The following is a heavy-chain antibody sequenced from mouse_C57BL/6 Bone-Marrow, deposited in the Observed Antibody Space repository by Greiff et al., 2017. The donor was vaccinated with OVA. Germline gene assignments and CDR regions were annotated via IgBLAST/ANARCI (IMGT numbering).Heavy chain of an antibody. J-gene: IGHJ2*01. CDR1: GYTFTNYW. CDR2: IYPGGGYT. Sequence: QVQLKESGAELVRPGTSVKMSCKASGYTFTNYWLGWAKQRPGHGLEWIGDIYPGGGYTNYNEKFKGKATLTADKSSSTAYMQFSSLTSEDSAIYYCVYYYDYDRNYWGQGTTLTVSS. V-gene: IGHV1-63*01. D-gene: IGHD2-4*01. CDR3: VYYYDYDRNY.